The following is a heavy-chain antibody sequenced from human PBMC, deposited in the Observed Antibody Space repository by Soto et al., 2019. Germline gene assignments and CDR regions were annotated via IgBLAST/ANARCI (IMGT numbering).Heavy chain of an antibody. CDR3: GKVRADHGVDI. CDR1: GYTFTSYD. J-gene: IGHJ3*02. CDR2: MNTNNENT. D-gene: IGHD3-10*01. Sequence: QVQLVQSGADVKKPGASVKVSCKASGYTFTSYDIHWVRQATRQGLEWMGWMNTNNENTGYAQKFRGRVTMTRNIAITTAYMELSSLTSEDTALYYCGKVRADHGVDIWVQGTMVTVSS. V-gene: IGHV1-8*01.